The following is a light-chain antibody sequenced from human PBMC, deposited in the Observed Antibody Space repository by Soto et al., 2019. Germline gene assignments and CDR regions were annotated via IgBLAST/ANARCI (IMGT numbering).Light chain of an antibody. Sequence: EIVMTQSPATLSVSPAERATLSCRASQSISNKLVWYQQKLGQAPRLLIYGASTRATGIPARFSGSGSGTEFTLTISSLQSEDFAVYYCQQYSSWSPITFGQGTRLEIK. J-gene: IGKJ5*01. CDR2: GAS. V-gene: IGKV3-15*01. CDR3: QQYSSWSPIT. CDR1: QSISNK.